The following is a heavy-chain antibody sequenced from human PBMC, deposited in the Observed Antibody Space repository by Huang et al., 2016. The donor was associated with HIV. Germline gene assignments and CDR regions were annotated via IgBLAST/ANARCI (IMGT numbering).Heavy chain of an antibody. CDR2: INGGSGNT. Sequence: QVQLVQSGAEVKKPGASVKISCKGSGYGFTDYAMHWVRQAPGQGLEWMGWINGGSGNTDYSRKFKGRVTITRDTSATTAYLELSSLSSEDTAVYYCARSSSDTGMVLGLWGQGALVTVSP. CDR1: GYGFTDYA. CDR3: ARSSSDTGMVLGL. D-gene: IGHD2-8*01. V-gene: IGHV1-3*01. J-gene: IGHJ4*02.